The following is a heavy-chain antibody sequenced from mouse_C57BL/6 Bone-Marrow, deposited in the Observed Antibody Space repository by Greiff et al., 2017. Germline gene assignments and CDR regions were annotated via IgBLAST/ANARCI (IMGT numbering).Heavy chain of an antibody. CDR3: ARSGPVYYDYDGYYFDY. D-gene: IGHD2-4*01. CDR1: GYTFTSYW. Sequence: QVHVKQPGAELVKPGASVKLSCKASGYTFTSYWMHWVKQRPGRGLEWIGRIDPNSGGTKYNEKFKSKATLTVDKPSSTAYMQLSSLTSEDSAVYYCARSGPVYYDYDGYYFDYWGQGTTLTVSS. J-gene: IGHJ2*01. V-gene: IGHV1-72*01. CDR2: IDPNSGGT.